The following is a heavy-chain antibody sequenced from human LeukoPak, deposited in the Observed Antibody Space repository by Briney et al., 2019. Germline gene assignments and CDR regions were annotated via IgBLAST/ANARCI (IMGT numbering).Heavy chain of an antibody. V-gene: IGHV3-72*01. CDR3: ARDHPFRHPYGSGSYYRGSFRGELAV. CDR2: SRSKARSYST. J-gene: IGHJ6*02. Sequence: GGSLRLSCAASGFTFSDYLMDWVRQTPGKGLEWVGRSRSKARSYSTEYAASVKGRFTISRDDSKNVLYLQMNSLKIEDTAVYYCARDHPFRHPYGSGSYYRGSFRGELAVWGQGTTVTVSS. D-gene: IGHD3-10*01. CDR1: GFTFSDYL.